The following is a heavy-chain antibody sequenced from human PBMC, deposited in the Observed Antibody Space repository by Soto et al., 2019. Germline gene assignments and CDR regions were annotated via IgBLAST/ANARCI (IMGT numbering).Heavy chain of an antibody. V-gene: IGHV4-30-4*01. CDR2: IYYSGST. Sequence: SETLSLTCTVSGGSISSGDYYWSWIRQPPGKGLEWIGYIYYSGSTYYNPSLKSRVTISVDTSKNQFSLKLSSVTAADTAVYYCARDGGYYYDSEDWFDPWGQGTLVTVPQ. D-gene: IGHD3-22*01. J-gene: IGHJ5*02. CDR3: ARDGGYYYDSEDWFDP. CDR1: GGSISSGDYY.